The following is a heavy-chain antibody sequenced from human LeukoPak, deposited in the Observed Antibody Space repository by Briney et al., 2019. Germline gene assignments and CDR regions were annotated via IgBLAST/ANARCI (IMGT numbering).Heavy chain of an antibody. CDR2: IYYSGST. J-gene: IGHJ4*02. CDR1: GGSISSYF. D-gene: IGHD6-19*01. CDR3: ARSSSNYFDY. Sequence: SEALSLTCTVSGGSISSYFWNWIRQPPGKGLEWIGYIYYSGSTNYNPSLKSRVTISVDTSKNQFSLKLSSVTAADTAVYYCARSSSNYFDYWGQGTLVTVSS. V-gene: IGHV4-59*01.